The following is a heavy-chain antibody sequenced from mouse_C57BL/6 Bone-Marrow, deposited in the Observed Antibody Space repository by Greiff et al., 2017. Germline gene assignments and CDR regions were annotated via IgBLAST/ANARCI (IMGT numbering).Heavy chain of an antibody. J-gene: IGHJ2*01. CDR1: GYTFTSYG. V-gene: IGHV1-81*01. CDR3: ARWCLLYPYYFDY. CDR2: IYPRSGNT. Sequence: VQLQQSGAELARPGASVKLSCKASGYTFTSYGISWVKQRTGQGLEWIGEIYPRSGNTYSNEKFKGKATLTADKSSSTAYMELRSLTSEDSAVYFCARWCLLYPYYFDYWGQGTTLTVSS. D-gene: IGHD2-12*01.